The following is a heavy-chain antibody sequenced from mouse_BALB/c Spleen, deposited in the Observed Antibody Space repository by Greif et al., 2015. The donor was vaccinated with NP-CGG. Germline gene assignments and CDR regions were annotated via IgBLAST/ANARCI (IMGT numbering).Heavy chain of an antibody. D-gene: IGHD2-10*02. CDR1: GYTFTSYW. V-gene: IGHV1-7*01. J-gene: IGHJ3*01. CDR2: TNPSTGYT. Sequence: VQLQQSGAELAKPGASVKMSCKASGYTFTSYWMHWVKQRPGQGLEWIGYTNPSTGYTEYNQKFKDKATLTADKSSSTAYMQLSSLTSEDSAVYYCAKQYGNTAWFAYWGQGTLVTVSA. CDR3: AKQYGNTAWFAY.